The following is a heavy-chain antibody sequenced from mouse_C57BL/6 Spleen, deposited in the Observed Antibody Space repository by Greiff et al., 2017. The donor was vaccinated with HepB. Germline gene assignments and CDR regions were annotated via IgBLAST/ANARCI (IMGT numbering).Heavy chain of an antibody. J-gene: IGHJ3*01. V-gene: IGHV2-6*01. CDR2: ICGVGST. CDR3: DSEFAY. Sequence: VQLVESGPGLVAPSQSLSITCTVSGFSLTSYGVDWVRQSPGKGLEWLGVICGVGSTNYNSALKSRLSSRKDNSKSQVFLKINSLQTDDTTMYYCDSEFAYWGQGTLVTVSA. CDR1: GFSLTSYG.